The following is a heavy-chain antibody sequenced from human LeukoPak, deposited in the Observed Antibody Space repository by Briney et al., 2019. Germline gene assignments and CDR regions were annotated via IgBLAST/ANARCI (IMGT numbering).Heavy chain of an antibody. CDR1: GYTFTSYG. Sequence: SVKVSCKASGYTFTSYGISWVRQAPGQGLEWMGGIIPIFGTANYAQKFQGRVTITADESTSTAYMELSSLRSEDTAVYYCARSEYNWNAGGAFSYYPDYWGQGTLVTVSS. CDR3: ARSEYNWNAGGAFSYYPDY. D-gene: IGHD1-20*01. J-gene: IGHJ4*02. V-gene: IGHV1-69*13. CDR2: IIPIFGTA.